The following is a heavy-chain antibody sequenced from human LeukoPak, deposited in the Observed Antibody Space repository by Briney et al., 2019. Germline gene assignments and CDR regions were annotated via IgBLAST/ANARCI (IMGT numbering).Heavy chain of an antibody. J-gene: IGHJ4*02. CDR1: GGSISSYY. Sequence: SETLSLTCTVSGGSISSYYWSWIRQPPGKGLEWIGYIYYSGSTNYNPSLKSRVTISVDTSKNQFSQKLSSVTAADTAVYYCARRTSYGGYVDYWGQGTLVTVSS. CDR2: IYYSGST. D-gene: IGHD4/OR15-4a*01. CDR3: ARRTSYGGYVDY. V-gene: IGHV4-59*01.